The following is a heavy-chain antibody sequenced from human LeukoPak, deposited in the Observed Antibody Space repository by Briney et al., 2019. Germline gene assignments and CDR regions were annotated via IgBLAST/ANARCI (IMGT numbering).Heavy chain of an antibody. CDR3: ATPASTVTSWGLDEPRPY. Sequence: PGGSLRLSCAASGFTFSDYYMSWIRQAPGKGLEWVSAISGSGGSTYYADSVKGRFTISRDNSKNTLYLQMNSLRAEDTAVYYCATPASTVTSWGLDEPRPYWGQGILVTVSS. CDR1: GFTFSDYY. J-gene: IGHJ4*02. CDR2: ISGSGGST. D-gene: IGHD4-17*01. V-gene: IGHV3-23*01.